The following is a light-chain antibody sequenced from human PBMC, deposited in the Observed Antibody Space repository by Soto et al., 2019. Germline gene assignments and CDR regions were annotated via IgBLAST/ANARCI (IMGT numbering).Light chain of an antibody. CDR2: KAS. V-gene: IGKV1-5*03. J-gene: IGKJ1*01. Sequence: IRRPKSPYPLSGSVGDRVTITFRASQTISSWLAWYQQKPGKAPKLLIYKASTLKSGVPSRFSGSGSGTEFTLTISSLQPDDFATYYCQHYNSYSETFGQGTNVDI. CDR3: QHYNSYSET. CDR1: QTISSW.